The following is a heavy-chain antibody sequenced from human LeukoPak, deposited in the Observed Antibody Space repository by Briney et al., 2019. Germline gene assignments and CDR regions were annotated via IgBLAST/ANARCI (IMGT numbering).Heavy chain of an antibody. J-gene: IGHJ4*02. CDR1: GFTFRSYA. V-gene: IGHV3-30-3*01. CDR3: AREDYGGIRFDY. D-gene: IGHD4-23*01. CDR2: ISYDGSNK. Sequence: GGSLRLSCAASGFTFRSYAMHWVRQAPGKGLEWVAIISYDGSNKYYADSVKGRFTISRDNSKNTLYLQMNSLRAEDTAVDSCAREDYGGIRFDYWGQGTLVTVSS.